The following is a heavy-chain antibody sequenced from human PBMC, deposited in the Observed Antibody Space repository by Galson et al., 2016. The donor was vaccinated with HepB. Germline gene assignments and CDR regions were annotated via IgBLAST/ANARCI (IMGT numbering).Heavy chain of an antibody. CDR1: GGTFSSYA. D-gene: IGHD3-22*01. CDR2: IIPILGIA. CDR3: ARFRGIVVVNYYYGMTS. Sequence: SVKVSCKASGGTFSSYAISWVRQAPGQGLEWMGGIIPILGIANYAQKFQGRVTITADKSTSTAYMELSSLRSEDTAVYYCARFRGIVVVNYYYGMTSGAKGPRSPSP. V-gene: IGHV1-69*10. J-gene: IGHJ6*02.